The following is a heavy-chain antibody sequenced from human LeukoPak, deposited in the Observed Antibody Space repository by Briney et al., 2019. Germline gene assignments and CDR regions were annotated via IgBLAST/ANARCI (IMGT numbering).Heavy chain of an antibody. CDR2: ISGSDGST. CDR3: AKDSAKKYDDF. J-gene: IGHJ4*02. V-gene: IGHV3-23*01. Sequence: ETLSLTCTVSGGSISSYYWSWIRQPPGKGLEWVSGISGSDGSTYYADSVKGRFTISRDNSKNTLFLQMNSLRAEDTAVYYCAKDSAKKYDDFWGQGTLVTVSS. CDR1: GGSISSYY. D-gene: IGHD2/OR15-2a*01.